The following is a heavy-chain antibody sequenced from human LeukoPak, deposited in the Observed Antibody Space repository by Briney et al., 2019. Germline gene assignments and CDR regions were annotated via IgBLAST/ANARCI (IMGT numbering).Heavy chain of an antibody. CDR1: GFTFSSYA. CDR2: ISYDGSNK. V-gene: IGHV3-30*01. J-gene: IGHJ5*02. Sequence: GRSLRLSCAASGFTFSSYAMHWVRQAPGKGLEWVAVISYDGSNKYYADSVKGRLTISRDNSKNTLYLQMNSLRAEDTAVYYCAREERITMVRGVIWWFDPWGQGTLVTVSS. CDR3: AREERITMVRGVIWWFDP. D-gene: IGHD3-10*01.